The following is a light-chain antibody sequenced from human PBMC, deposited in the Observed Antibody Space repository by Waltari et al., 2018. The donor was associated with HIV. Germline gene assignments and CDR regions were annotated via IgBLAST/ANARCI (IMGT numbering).Light chain of an antibody. CDR1: QGIGNS. V-gene: IGKV1-NL1*01. CDR3: QQYYTTPLYT. Sequence: DIQMTQSPSSLSAYVGDRVTITCRASQGIGNSLAWYQHKPGMAPKLLIYAASRLESGVPSRFSGSGSFGTEYTLTISSLQPEDFAAYYCQQYYTTPLYTFGQGTNLEIK. J-gene: IGKJ2*01. CDR2: AAS.